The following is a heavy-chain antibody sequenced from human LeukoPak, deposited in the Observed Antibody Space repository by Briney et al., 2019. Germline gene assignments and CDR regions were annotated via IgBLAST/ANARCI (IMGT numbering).Heavy chain of an antibody. CDR1: GFAFSSHW. CDR2: IKQDGSTR. Sequence: GGSLRLSCAASGFAFSSHWMSWVRQAPGKRLEWVANIKQDGSTRNYVDSVRGRFTISRDNTKNSVYLQMDSLRAEDTAVYYCARDWRSDFDYWGQGTLVTVSS. CDR3: ARDWRSDFDY. J-gene: IGHJ4*02. V-gene: IGHV3-7*01.